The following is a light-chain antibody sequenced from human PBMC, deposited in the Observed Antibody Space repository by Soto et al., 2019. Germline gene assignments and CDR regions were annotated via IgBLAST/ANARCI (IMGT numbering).Light chain of an antibody. Sequence: DIQMTQSPSSLSAYGGVRVASTCRASQGIANYLAWYQHKPGKVPNLLIYAASTLQSGVPSRFSGGGSGTDFTLTISSLQPEDVATYYCQKYNSAPRTFGQGTKVDIK. CDR1: QGIANY. CDR3: QKYNSAPRT. V-gene: IGKV1-27*01. J-gene: IGKJ1*01. CDR2: AAS.